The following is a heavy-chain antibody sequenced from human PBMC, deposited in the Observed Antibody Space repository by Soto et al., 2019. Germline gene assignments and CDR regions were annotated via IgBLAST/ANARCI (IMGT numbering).Heavy chain of an antibody. CDR3: ARGYHQSGYSSSWVFDY. D-gene: IGHD6-13*01. J-gene: IGHJ4*02. V-gene: IGHV4-31*03. CDR2: MYYSGST. CDR1: GGSINSGGYY. Sequence: QVQLRESGPGLVKPSQTLSLTCTVSGGSINSGGYYWNWIRQHPGKGLEWIGYMYYSGSTYYNPFLRSRVIISADTSENHFSLKLSSVTAADTAVYFCARGYHQSGYSSSWVFDYWGQGTLVNVSS.